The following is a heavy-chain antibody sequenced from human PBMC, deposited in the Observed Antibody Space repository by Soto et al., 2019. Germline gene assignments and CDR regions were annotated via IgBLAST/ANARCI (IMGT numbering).Heavy chain of an antibody. D-gene: IGHD3-22*01. V-gene: IGHV3-23*01. CDR3: ARPSTKIVVEVGDAFDI. CDR1: GFTFSSYA. CDR2: ISGSGGST. J-gene: IGHJ3*02. Sequence: EVQLLESGGGLVQPGGSLSLSCAASGFTFSSYAMSWVRQAPGKGLEWVSAISGSGGSTYYADSVKGRFTISRDNSKNTLYLQLYSLRAEDTAVYYCARPSTKIVVEVGDAFDIWGQGTMVTVSS.